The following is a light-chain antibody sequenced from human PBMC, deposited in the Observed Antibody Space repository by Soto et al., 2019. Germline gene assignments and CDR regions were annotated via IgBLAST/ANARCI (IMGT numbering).Light chain of an antibody. CDR2: GNS. J-gene: IGLJ2*01. CDR1: SSNIGAGYD. V-gene: IGLV1-40*01. Sequence: QSVLTQPPSVSGAPGQRVTISCTGSSSNIGAGYDVHWYQQLPGTAPKLLIYGNSNRPSGVPDRFSDSKSGTSASLAITGLQAEDAADYYCQSYDSSLVFGGGTKLTVL. CDR3: QSYDSSLV.